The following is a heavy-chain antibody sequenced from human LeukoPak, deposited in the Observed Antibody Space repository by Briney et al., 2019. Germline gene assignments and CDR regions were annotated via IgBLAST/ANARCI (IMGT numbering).Heavy chain of an antibody. CDR3: ASAEPRGIIWYPY. CDR2: IYYSGNT. Sequence: PSETLSLTCTVSGGSISSYYWSWIRQPPGKGLEWIGHIYYSGNTNYNPSLKSRVTISVDTSKNQFSLKLSSVTAADTAVYYCASAEPRGIIWYPYWGQGTLVTVSS. J-gene: IGHJ4*02. CDR1: GGSISSYY. D-gene: IGHD6-13*01. V-gene: IGHV4-59*01.